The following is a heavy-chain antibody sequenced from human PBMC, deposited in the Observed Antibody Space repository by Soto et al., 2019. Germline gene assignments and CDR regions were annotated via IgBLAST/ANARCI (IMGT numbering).Heavy chain of an antibody. V-gene: IGHV4-31*03. Sequence: QVQLQESGPGLVKPSQTLSLTCTVSGGSISSGGYYWSWIRQHPGKGLEWIGYIYYSGSTYYNPSLKSRVTISVDTSKNQFSLKLSSVTAADTAVYYCARCRVITRVRGVIRYYYGMDVWGQGPTVTVSS. CDR3: ARCRVITRVRGVIRYYYGMDV. J-gene: IGHJ6*02. CDR2: IYYSGST. CDR1: GGSISSGGYY. D-gene: IGHD3-10*01.